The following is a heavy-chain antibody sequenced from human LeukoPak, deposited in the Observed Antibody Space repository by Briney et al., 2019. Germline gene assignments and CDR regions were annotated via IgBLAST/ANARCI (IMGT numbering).Heavy chain of an antibody. CDR1: GYTFTGYY. Sequence: ASVKVSCKASGYTFTGYYMHWVRQAPGQGLEWMGWINPNSGGTNYAQKFQGRVAMTRDTSISTAYMELSRLRSDDTAVYYCARGGPAAMIDYYYYGMDVWGQGTTVTVSS. D-gene: IGHD2-2*01. CDR2: INPNSGGT. J-gene: IGHJ6*02. CDR3: ARGGPAAMIDYYYYGMDV. V-gene: IGHV1-2*02.